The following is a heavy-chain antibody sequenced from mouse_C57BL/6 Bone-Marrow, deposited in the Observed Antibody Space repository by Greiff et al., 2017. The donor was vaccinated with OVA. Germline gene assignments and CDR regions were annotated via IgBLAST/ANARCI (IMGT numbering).Heavy chain of an antibody. V-gene: IGHV5-17*01. J-gene: IGHJ2*01. CDR1: GFTFSDYG. D-gene: IGHD1-1*01. CDR3: ARGPPTVVPY. CDR2: ISSGSSTI. Sequence: EVKLVESGGGLVKPGGSLKLSCAASGFTFSDYGMHWVRQAPEKGLEWVAYISSGSSTIYYADTVKGRFTISRDNAKNTLFLQMTSLRSEDTAMYYCARGPPTVVPYWGQGTTLTVSS.